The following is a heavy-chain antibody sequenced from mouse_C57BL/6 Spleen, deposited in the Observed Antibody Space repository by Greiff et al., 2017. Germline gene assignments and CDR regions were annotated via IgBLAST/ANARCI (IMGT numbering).Heavy chain of an antibody. D-gene: IGHD1-1*01. Sequence: QVQLQQPGAELVRPGSSVKLSCKASGYTFTSYWMHWVKQRPIQGLEWIGNIDPSDSETHYNQKFKDKATLTVDKSSSTAYMQLSSLTSEESAVYYCARSYYGSSLDYWGQGTTLTVSS. CDR3: ARSYYGSSLDY. CDR1: GYTFTSYW. V-gene: IGHV1-52*01. J-gene: IGHJ2*01. CDR2: IDPSDSET.